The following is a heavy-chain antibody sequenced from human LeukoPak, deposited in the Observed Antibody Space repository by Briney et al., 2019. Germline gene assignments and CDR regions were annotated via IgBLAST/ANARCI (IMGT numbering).Heavy chain of an antibody. Sequence: MASETLSLTCTVSGGSISSYYWSWIRQPPGKGQEWIGYIYYSGSTNYNPSLKSRVTISVDTSKNQFSLKLSSVTAADTAVYYCARGHYEFGELANWFDPWGQGTLVTVSS. CDR1: GGSISSYY. D-gene: IGHD3-10*01. CDR3: ARGHYEFGELANWFDP. V-gene: IGHV4-59*01. J-gene: IGHJ5*02. CDR2: IYYSGST.